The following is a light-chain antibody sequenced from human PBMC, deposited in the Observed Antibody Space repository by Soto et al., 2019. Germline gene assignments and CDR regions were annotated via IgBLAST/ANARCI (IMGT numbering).Light chain of an antibody. CDR1: SSNIGSNY. CDR2: RNS. Sequence: QSVLTQPPSASGTPGQRVTISCSGSSSNIGSNYVYWYQQLPGTAPKLLIYRNSQRPSGVPDRFSGSKSGTSASLAISGLRSEDEAYYYCAAWDDSLTGHWVFGGGTKVTVL. V-gene: IGLV1-47*01. J-gene: IGLJ3*02. CDR3: AAWDDSLTGHWV.